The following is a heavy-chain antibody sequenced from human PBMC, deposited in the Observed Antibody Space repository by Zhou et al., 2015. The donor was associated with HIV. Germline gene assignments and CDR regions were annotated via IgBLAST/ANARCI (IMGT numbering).Heavy chain of an antibody. CDR2: IWYDGSNK. J-gene: IGHJ4*02. D-gene: IGHD6-19*01. Sequence: QVQLVESGGGVVQPGRSLRLSCAASGFTFSSYGMHWVRQAPGKGLEWVAVIWYDGSNKYYADSVKGRFTISRDNSKNTLYLQMNSLRAEDTAVYYCARDARIAVAGPGYFDYWGQGTLVTVSS. V-gene: IGHV3-33*01. CDR1: GFTFSSYG. CDR3: ARDARIAVAGPGYFDY.